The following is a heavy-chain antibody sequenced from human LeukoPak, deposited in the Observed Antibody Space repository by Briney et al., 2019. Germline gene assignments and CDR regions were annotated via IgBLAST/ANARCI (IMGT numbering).Heavy chain of an antibody. V-gene: IGHV4-39*01. Sequence: TETLYLTCTVSGGSISSSNYYWVWIRQPPGKGLEWVGSIYYSGSTYYNPSLKSRVTISVDTSKNQFSLKLSSVTAADTAVYYCALRYFDRDYWGQGTLVTVSS. CDR1: GGSISSSNYY. D-gene: IGHD3-9*01. J-gene: IGHJ4*02. CDR2: IYYSGST. CDR3: ALRYFDRDY.